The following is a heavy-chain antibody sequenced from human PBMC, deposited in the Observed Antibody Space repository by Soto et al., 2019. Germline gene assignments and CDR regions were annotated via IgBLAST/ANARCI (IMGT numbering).Heavy chain of an antibody. CDR1: GFTFSSYA. V-gene: IGHV3-48*02. J-gene: IGHJ3*02. D-gene: IGHD1-26*01. CDR3: VRDDKWAFDI. Sequence: EAHLVESGGGLVQPGRSRRLSCAASGFTFSSYAFNRVRQAPGKGLEWISYISVGSGSIFYADSVKGRFTISRDDAQNSLYLQMNTLRDEDTAIYFCVRDDKWAFDIWGQGTTVIVSS. CDR2: ISVGSGSI.